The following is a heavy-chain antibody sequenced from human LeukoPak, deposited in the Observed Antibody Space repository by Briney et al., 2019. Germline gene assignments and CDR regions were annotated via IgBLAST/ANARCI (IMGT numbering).Heavy chain of an antibody. CDR2: INHSGST. J-gene: IGHJ4*02. Sequence: SETLSLTCAVYGGPFSGYYWSWIRQPPGKGLEWIGEINHSGSTNYNPSLKSRVTISVDTSKNQFSLKLSSVTAADTAVYYCARGIYDSSEDWGQGTLVTVSS. CDR1: GGPFSGYY. CDR3: ARGIYDSSED. D-gene: IGHD3-22*01. V-gene: IGHV4-34*01.